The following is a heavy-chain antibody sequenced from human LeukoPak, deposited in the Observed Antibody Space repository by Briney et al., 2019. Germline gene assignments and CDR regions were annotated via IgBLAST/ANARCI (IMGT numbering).Heavy chain of an antibody. D-gene: IGHD2-15*01. J-gene: IGHJ5*02. CDR2: IIPIFGTA. CDR3: ARDWGGGILPGDRFDP. V-gene: IGHV1-69*05. CDR1: GGTFSSYA. Sequence: SVKVSCKASGGTFSSYAISWVRQAPGQGLEWVGRIIPIFGTANYAQKVQGRVTITTDESTSTAYMELSSLRSEDTAVYYCARDWGGGILPGDRFDPWGQGTLVTVSS.